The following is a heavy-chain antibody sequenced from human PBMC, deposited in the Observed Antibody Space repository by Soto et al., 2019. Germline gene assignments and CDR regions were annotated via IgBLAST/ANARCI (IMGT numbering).Heavy chain of an antibody. J-gene: IGHJ4*02. Sequence: EVQLVESGGGLVKPGGSLRLSCAASGFTFSSYSMNWVRQAPGKGLEWVSSISSSSNYIYYADSVKGRFTISTDNAKNSLNLQMNSLRAEDRAVYYCARDPAEWDWGQGTLVTVCS. D-gene: IGHD3-3*01. CDR3: ARDPAEWD. CDR1: GFTFSSYS. V-gene: IGHV3-21*01. CDR2: ISSSSNYI.